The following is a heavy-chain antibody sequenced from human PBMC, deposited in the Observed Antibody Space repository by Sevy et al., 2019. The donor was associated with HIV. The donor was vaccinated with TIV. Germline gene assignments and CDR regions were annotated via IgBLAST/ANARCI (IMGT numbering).Heavy chain of an antibody. CDR2: ISYDGSNK. CDR1: GFTFSSYA. CDR3: AGSSGWYGHDAFDI. V-gene: IGHV3-30-3*01. Sequence: RGSLRLSCAASGFTFSSYAMHWVRQAPGKGLEWVAVISYDGSNKYYADSVKGRFTISRDNSKNTLYLQMNSLRAEDTAVYYCAGSSGWYGHDAFDIWGQGTMVTVSS. J-gene: IGHJ3*02. D-gene: IGHD6-19*01.